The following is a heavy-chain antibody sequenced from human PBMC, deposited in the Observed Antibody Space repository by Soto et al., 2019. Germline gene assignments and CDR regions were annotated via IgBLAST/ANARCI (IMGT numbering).Heavy chain of an antibody. J-gene: IGHJ5*01. V-gene: IGHV3-23*01. CDR1: GLSLSGYA. CDR3: AKDGRRVGPTLNWLDS. D-gene: IGHD1-26*01. CDR2: VSGSGGTT. Sequence: EAQLMESGGGLVQPGESLRLSCVVSGLSLSGYALSWVRQAPGKGLEWVSAVSGSGGTTYYADSVKGRFTISRDNSKNTLYLQMNGLRVEDTAKYFCAKDGRRVGPTLNWLDSWGQGTQVTVTS.